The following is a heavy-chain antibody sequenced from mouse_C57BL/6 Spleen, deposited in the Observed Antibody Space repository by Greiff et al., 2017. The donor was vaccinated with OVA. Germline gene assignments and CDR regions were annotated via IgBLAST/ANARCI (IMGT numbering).Heavy chain of an antibody. V-gene: IGHV1-69*01. D-gene: IGHD3-1*01. CDR1: GYTFTSYW. Sequence: QVQLQQPGAELVMPGASVKLSCKASGYTFTSYWMHWVKQRPGQGLEWIGEIDPSDSYTNYNQKFKGKSTLTVDKSSSTAYMQLSSLTSEDSAVYYCASIARATWFAYWGKGTLVTVAA. CDR3: ASIARATWFAY. J-gene: IGHJ3*01. CDR2: IDPSDSYT.